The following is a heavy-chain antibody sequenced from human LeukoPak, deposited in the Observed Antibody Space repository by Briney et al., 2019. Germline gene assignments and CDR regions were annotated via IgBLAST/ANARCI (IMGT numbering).Heavy chain of an antibody. J-gene: IGHJ5*02. Sequence: GESLRLSCAASGFTFTNYAMSWIRQAPGKGLEWVSGISGSGGSTYHTDSVKGRFTISRDNSKNTLYLQMNSLRAEDTAVYYCAKDSYYDSSGYYVAWGQGTLVTVSS. D-gene: IGHD3-22*01. CDR1: GFTFTNYA. CDR3: AKDSYYDSSGYYVA. V-gene: IGHV3-23*01. CDR2: ISGSGGST.